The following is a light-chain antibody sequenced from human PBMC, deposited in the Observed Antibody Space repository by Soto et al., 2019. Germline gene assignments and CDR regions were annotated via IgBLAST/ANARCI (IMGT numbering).Light chain of an antibody. CDR1: SSDVGGYNF. V-gene: IGLV2-8*01. Sequence: QSVLNQPPSASGSPGQSVTISCTGTSSDVGGYNFVSWYQQYPGKAPKLIIYEVTKRPSGVPDRFSASKSGHTASLTVSGLQTDDEADYYCSSYGGSNNFVFGTGTKVTVL. CDR3: SSYGGSNNFV. CDR2: EVT. J-gene: IGLJ1*01.